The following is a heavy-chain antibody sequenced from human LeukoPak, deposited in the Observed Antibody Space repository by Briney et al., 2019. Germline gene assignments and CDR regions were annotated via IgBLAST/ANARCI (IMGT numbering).Heavy chain of an antibody. Sequence: GESLKISCKGSGYRFTSYWIGWVRQMPGKGLEWMGIIYPGDSDTTYSPSFQGQVTISADKSISTAYLQWSSLKASDTAMYYWARRDGYCSSTSCYADYYYGMDVWGQGTTVTVSS. J-gene: IGHJ6*02. CDR3: ARRDGYCSSTSCYADYYYGMDV. V-gene: IGHV5-51*01. CDR1: GYRFTSYW. D-gene: IGHD2-2*01. CDR2: IYPGDSDT.